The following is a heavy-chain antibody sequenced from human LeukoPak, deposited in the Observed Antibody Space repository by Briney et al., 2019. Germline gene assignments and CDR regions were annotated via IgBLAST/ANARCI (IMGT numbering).Heavy chain of an antibody. Sequence: GGSLRLSCAASGFTFSSYGMSWVRQAPGKGLEWVSAISGSGGSTFYADSVKGRFTISRDNPKNALFLQMNSLRAEDTAVYYCATSRFYYYPYYWGQGTLVTVSS. CDR2: ISGSGGST. CDR1: GFTFSSYG. CDR3: ATSRFYYYPYY. J-gene: IGHJ4*02. D-gene: IGHD3-10*01. V-gene: IGHV3-23*01.